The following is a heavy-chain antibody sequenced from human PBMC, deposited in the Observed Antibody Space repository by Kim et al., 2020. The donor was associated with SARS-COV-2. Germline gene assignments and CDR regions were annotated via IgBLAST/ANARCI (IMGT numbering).Heavy chain of an antibody. V-gene: IGHV4-39*01. CDR3: ASPRRSGEYYMDV. CDR2: NYCSGST. CDR1: GGSISSSTYY. Sequence: SETLSLTCTVSGGSISSSTYYWGWMRQPTEKELVWIVSNYCSGSTYYNPSLKSRVTISVDTSKNQFSLTFGAVTAADTGAYYCASPRRSGEYYMDVWGKGTTVTVSS. J-gene: IGHJ6*03. D-gene: IGHD3-10*01.